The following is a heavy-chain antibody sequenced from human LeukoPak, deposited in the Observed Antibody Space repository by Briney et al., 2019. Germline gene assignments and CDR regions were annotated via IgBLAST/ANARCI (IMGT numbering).Heavy chain of an antibody. V-gene: IGHV3-53*01. D-gene: IGHD5-24*01. CDR1: GFTVSSNY. Sequence: QPGGSLRLSCAASGFTVSSNYMSWVSQAPGKGLEWVSVIYSGGSTYYADSVKGRFTISRDNSKNTLYLQMNSLRAEDTAVYYCARTNEMAALDYWGQGTLVTVSS. J-gene: IGHJ4*02. CDR3: ARTNEMAALDY. CDR2: IYSGGST.